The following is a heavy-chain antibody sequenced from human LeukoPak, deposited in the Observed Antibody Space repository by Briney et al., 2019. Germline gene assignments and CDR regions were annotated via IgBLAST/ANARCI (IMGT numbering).Heavy chain of an antibody. Sequence: SETLSLTCTVSGGSISSYYWSWIRQPPGKGLEWIGYIYYSGSTNYNPSLKSRVTISVDTSKNQFSLKLSSVTAADTAVYYCARTTEGYCRGRSCYSYYYMDVWGKGTTVTVSS. V-gene: IGHV4-59*01. D-gene: IGHD2-15*01. CDR2: IYYSGST. CDR1: GGSISSYY. J-gene: IGHJ6*03. CDR3: ARTTEGYCRGRSCYSYYYMDV.